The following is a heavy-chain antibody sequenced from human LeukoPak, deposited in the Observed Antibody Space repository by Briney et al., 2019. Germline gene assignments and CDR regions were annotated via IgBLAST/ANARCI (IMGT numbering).Heavy chain of an antibody. CDR3: ARLDRTIVLVDY. CDR1: VGSISSISYY. D-gene: IGHD1-7*01. J-gene: IGHJ4*02. CDR2: ISYSGST. V-gene: IGHV4-39*01. Sequence: SETLSLTCTVSVGSISSISYYWGWIRQPPGKGLEWIGSISYSGSTYSTPSLKSRVTISVDTSKNQFSLKLTCVTAADTAVYYCARLDRTIVLVDYWGQGTLVTVSS.